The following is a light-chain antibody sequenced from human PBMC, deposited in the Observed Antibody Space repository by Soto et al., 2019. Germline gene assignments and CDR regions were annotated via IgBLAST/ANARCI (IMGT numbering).Light chain of an antibody. V-gene: IGLV2-11*01. CDR1: SSDVGDYNY. CDR3: CSYAGTYTVV. Sequence: QSVLTQPRSVSGSPGQSVTISCTGTSSDVGDYNYVSWYQQHPGKAPKFIIYEVSKRPSGVPDRFSVSKSGNTASLTISGLQAEDEADYYCCSYAGTYTVVFGGGTKLTVL. J-gene: IGLJ2*01. CDR2: EVS.